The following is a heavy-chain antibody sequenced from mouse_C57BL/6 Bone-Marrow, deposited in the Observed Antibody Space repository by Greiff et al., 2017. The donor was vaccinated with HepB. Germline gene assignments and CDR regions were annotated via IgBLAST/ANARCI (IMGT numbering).Heavy chain of an antibody. D-gene: IGHD1-1*01. Sequence: VQLQQSGPELVKPGASVKISCKASGYTFTDYYMNWVKQSHGKSLEWIGDINPNNGGTSYNQKFKGKATLTVDKSSSTAYMELRSLTSEDSAVYYCARFGCYGSDPYYFDYWGQGTTLTVSS. CDR2: INPNNGGT. CDR3: ARFGCYGSDPYYFDY. V-gene: IGHV1-26*01. CDR1: GYTFTDYY. J-gene: IGHJ2*01.